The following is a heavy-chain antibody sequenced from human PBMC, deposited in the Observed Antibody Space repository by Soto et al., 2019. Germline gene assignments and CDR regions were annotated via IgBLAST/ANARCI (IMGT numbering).Heavy chain of an antibody. CDR1: RVTFSSYA. CDR3: ARDLGTVTTDSWFDP. V-gene: IGHV1-69*13. J-gene: IGHJ5*02. D-gene: IGHD4-4*01. Sequence: SVKVSCRASRVTFSSYAIMYARQAPGQGLEWMGGIIPIFGTANYAQKFQGRVTITADESTSTAYMELSSLRSEDTAVYYCARDLGTVTTDSWFDPWGQGTLVTFSS. CDR2: IIPIFGTA.